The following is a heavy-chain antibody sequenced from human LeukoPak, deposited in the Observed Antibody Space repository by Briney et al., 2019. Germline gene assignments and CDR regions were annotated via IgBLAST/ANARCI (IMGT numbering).Heavy chain of an antibody. CDR3: ARGGRGSSSWYWYYFDY. D-gene: IGHD6-13*01. CDR2: ISSSGTDI. Sequence: GGSLRLSCTASGFSISDYYMTWIRQAPGRGLEWLSYISSSGTDISYADSVKGRFTISRDNAKNSLYLQMNSLRAEDTAVYYCARGGRGSSSWYWYYFDYWGQGTLVTVSS. CDR1: GFSISDYY. J-gene: IGHJ4*02. V-gene: IGHV3-11*01.